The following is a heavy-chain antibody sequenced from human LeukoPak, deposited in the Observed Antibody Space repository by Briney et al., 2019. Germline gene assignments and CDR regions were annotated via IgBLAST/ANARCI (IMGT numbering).Heavy chain of an antibody. V-gene: IGHV4-59*01. CDR2: IYYSEST. J-gene: IGHJ4*02. CDR1: GDSISNYY. CDR3: ARGRCRNSGCRPYFDY. D-gene: IGHD2/OR15-2a*01. Sequence: PSETLSLTCTVSGDSISNYYWSWIRQPPGKGLVWIGYIYYSESTNYNPSLKSRVTISTDTSKSQFSLNLRSVTAEDTGIYYCARGRCRNSGCRPYFDYWGQGTQVTVSS.